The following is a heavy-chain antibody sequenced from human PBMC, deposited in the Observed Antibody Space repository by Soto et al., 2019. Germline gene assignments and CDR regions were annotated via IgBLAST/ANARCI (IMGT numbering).Heavy chain of an antibody. CDR2: VYFNGNT. D-gene: IGHD3-16*01. V-gene: IGHV4-59*01. CDR3: ASVTFGGVVLAH. J-gene: IGHJ4*02. Sequence: PSETLSLTCTVSAASFSKYYWTWIRQPPGKGLEWIGYVYFNGNTNYNPSLKRRVSISMDTSKNQISLTLNSVTAADTAVYYCASVTFGGVVLAHWGQGTLVTVSS. CDR1: AASFSKYY.